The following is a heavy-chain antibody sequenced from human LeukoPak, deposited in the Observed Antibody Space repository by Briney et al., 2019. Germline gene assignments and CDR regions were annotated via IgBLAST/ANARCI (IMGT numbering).Heavy chain of an antibody. CDR2: IYYSGST. Sequence: PSETLSLTCTVSGGSISSGDYYWSWIRQPPGKGLEWIGYIYYSGSTYYNPSLKSRVTISVDTSKNQFSLKLSSVTAADTAVYYCASAESDYGDYTSWGQGTLVTVSS. D-gene: IGHD4-17*01. CDR3: ASAESDYGDYTS. J-gene: IGHJ5*02. V-gene: IGHV4-30-4*01. CDR1: GGSISSGDYY.